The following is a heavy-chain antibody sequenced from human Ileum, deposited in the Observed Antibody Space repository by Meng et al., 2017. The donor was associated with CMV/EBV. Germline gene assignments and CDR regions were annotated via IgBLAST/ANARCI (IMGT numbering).Heavy chain of an antibody. CDR3: ARFRIAALGNLFDP. CDR2: IFFSGNT. Sequence: QVRRQVAGPGLVKPSHTLSLSCTASGASISSGDYYWSWIRQPPGKGLEWIGYIFFSGNTYYNPSLNNRVIISIDTPRNQFSLKVDSVTAADTAVYYCARFRIAALGNLFDPWGHGTLVTVSS. V-gene: IGHV4-30-4*08. CDR1: GASISSGDYY. D-gene: IGHD6-13*01. J-gene: IGHJ5*02.